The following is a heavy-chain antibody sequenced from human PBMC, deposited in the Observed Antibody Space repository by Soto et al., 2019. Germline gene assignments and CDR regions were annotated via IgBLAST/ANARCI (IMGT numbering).Heavy chain of an antibody. CDR3: ARKDLGSDGYNYEGYYYYYYGMDV. V-gene: IGHV1-69*13. D-gene: IGHD5-12*01. CDR1: GGTFSSYA. CDR2: IIPIFGTA. Sequence: ASVKVSCKASGGTFSSYAISWVRQAPGQGLEWMGGIIPIFGTANYAQKFQGRVTITADESTSTAYMELSSLRSEDTAVYYCARKDLGSDGYNYEGYYYYYYGMDVWGQGTTVTVSS. J-gene: IGHJ6*02.